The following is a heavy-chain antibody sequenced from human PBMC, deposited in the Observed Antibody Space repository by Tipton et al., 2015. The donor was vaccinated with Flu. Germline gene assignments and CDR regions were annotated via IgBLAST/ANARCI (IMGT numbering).Heavy chain of an antibody. CDR3: ARTPPIAVAADYWYFDV. Sequence: TLSLTCTVSSGSIRSTNYFCAWIRQPPGKGLELIGSIYPSGTTYYNPSLKSRVTISVDTSKSQFSLKLRSVTAADTAVYYCARTPPIAVAADYWYFDVWGRGTLVTVSS. J-gene: IGHJ2*01. CDR1: SGSIRSTNYF. D-gene: IGHD6-19*01. V-gene: IGHV4-39*01. CDR2: IYPSGTT.